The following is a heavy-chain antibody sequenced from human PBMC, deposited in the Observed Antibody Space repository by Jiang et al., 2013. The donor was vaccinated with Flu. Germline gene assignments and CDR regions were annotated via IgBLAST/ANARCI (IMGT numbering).Heavy chain of an antibody. D-gene: IGHD6-6*01. CDR3: ADFSSSSRWFDP. V-gene: IGHV4-31*03. CDR2: IYFSGST. CDR1: GGSISSENDY. Sequence: GSGLVKPSQTLSLTCTVSGGSISSENDYWSWFRQRPGEGLEWIGYIYFSGSTYYNPSLESRLTISLDTSQNQFSLRLTSVTAADTAVYYCADFSSSSRWFDPWGQGTLVTVSS. J-gene: IGHJ5*02.